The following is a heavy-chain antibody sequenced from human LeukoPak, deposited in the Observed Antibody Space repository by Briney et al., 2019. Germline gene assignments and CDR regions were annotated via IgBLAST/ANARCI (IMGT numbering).Heavy chain of an antibody. Sequence: SETLSLTCAVYGGSFSGYYWSWVRQLPRKGLGWIGEIIHSGSTNYDPSLKSRGTISVDTSKIQCSLKLRSVTAALTAVYYCARGKWELLLWGQGTLVTVSS. J-gene: IGHJ4*02. V-gene: IGHV4-34*01. CDR1: GGSFSGYY. CDR2: IIHSGST. CDR3: ARGKWELLL. D-gene: IGHD1-26*01.